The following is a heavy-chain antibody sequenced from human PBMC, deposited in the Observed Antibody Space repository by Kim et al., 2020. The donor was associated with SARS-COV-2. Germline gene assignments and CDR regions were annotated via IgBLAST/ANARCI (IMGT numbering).Heavy chain of an antibody. CDR2: ISSSGSTI. Sequence: GGSLRLSCAASGFTFSSYEMNWVRQAPGKGLEWVSYISSSGSTIYYADSVKGRFTISRDNAKNSLYLQMNSLRAEDTAVYYCARAAYYYGSGSYYRLRSPNYYYYYGMDVWGQGTTVTVSS. J-gene: IGHJ6*02. V-gene: IGHV3-48*03. CDR3: ARAAYYYGSGSYYRLRSPNYYYYYGMDV. D-gene: IGHD3-10*01. CDR1: GFTFSSYE.